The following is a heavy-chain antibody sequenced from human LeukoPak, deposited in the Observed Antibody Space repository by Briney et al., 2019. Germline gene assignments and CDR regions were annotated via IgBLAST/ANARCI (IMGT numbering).Heavy chain of an antibody. Sequence: SETLSLTCTVSGGSISSYYWSWIRQPPGKGLEWIGYIYYSGSTNYNPSLKSRVTISVDTSKNQFSLKLSSVTAADTAVYYCARVASSSWYGGYFQHWGQGTLVTVSS. D-gene: IGHD6-13*01. CDR2: IYYSGST. CDR3: ARVASSSWYGGYFQH. CDR1: GGSISSYY. J-gene: IGHJ1*01. V-gene: IGHV4-59*01.